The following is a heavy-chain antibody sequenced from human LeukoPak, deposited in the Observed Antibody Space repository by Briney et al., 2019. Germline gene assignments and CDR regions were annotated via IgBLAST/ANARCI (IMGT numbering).Heavy chain of an antibody. V-gene: IGHV3-30-3*01. D-gene: IGHD4-17*01. Sequence: PGRSLRLSCAASGFTFRSYAMHWVRQAPGKGLEWVAIISFDGSRRFYADSVRGRFTVSRDNSKNTLFLQMDSLSADDTGGYYCAKEGTDYGDYPYFFDYWGQGTLVTVSS. CDR1: GFTFRSYA. CDR2: ISFDGSRR. CDR3: AKEGTDYGDYPYFFDY. J-gene: IGHJ4*02.